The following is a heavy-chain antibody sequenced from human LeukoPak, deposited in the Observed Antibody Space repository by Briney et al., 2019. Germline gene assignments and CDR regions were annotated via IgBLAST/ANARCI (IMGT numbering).Heavy chain of an antibody. CDR2: ISSSSSYI. V-gene: IGHV3-21*01. CDR3: ARGSRDDYSNPPFDH. CDR1: GFTFSSYS. J-gene: IGHJ4*02. Sequence: GGSLRLSCAASGFTFSSYSMNWVRQAPGKRLEWVSSISSSSSYIYYADSVKGRFTISRDNAKNSLYLQMNSLRAEDTAVYYCARGSRDDYSNPPFDHWGQGTLVTVSS. D-gene: IGHD4-11*01.